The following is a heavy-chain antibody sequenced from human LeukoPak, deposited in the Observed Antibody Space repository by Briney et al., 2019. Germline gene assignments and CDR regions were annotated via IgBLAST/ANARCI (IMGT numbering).Heavy chain of an antibody. Sequence: GGSLRLSCAACGFTFSNHAMHWVRQGPGKGLEWVALISFDESTNYYADSVKGRFTISRDNSKNTQYLQMNSLRPEDTAVYYCARGRTPYCRSTTCYARLDYWGQGTLVTVSS. CDR2: ISFDESTN. D-gene: IGHD2-2*01. J-gene: IGHJ4*02. CDR1: GFTFSNHA. V-gene: IGHV3-30*04. CDR3: ARGRTPYCRSTTCYARLDY.